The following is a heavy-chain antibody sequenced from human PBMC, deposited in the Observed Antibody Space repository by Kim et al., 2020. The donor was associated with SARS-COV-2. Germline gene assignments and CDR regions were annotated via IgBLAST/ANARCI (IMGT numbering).Heavy chain of an antibody. CDR3: TRDSKWFDA. CDR1: GFTLSDYW. CDR2: IKQDGSEK. V-gene: IGHV3-7*03. J-gene: IGHJ5*02. Sequence: GGSLRLSCAASGFTLSDYWMCWVRQVSGKGLEWVANIKQDGSEKKYADSVKGRFTISRDNAKSSMYLQMNSLKAEDTAVYYCTRDSKWFDAWCQGTQVAV.